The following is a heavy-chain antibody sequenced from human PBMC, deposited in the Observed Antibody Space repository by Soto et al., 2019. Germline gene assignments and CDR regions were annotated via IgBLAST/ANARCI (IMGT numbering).Heavy chain of an antibody. CDR3: AIVGYCSSTSCYGEDYYYYMDV. V-gene: IGHV1-18*01. D-gene: IGHD2-2*01. CDR1: GYTFTSYG. Sequence: QVQLVQSGAEVKKPGASVKVSCKASGYTFTSYGISWVRQAPGQGLEWMGWISAYNGNTNYAQKLQGRVTMTTDTSTRTAYMELRSLRSDDTAVYYCAIVGYCSSTSCYGEDYYYYMDVWGKGTTVTVSS. CDR2: ISAYNGNT. J-gene: IGHJ6*03.